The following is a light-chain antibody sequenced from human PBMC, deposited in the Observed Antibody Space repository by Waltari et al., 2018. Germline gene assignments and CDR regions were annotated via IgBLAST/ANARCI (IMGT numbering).Light chain of an antibody. CDR3: QQYDTYPLN. CDR2: KAS. V-gene: IGKV1-5*03. CDR1: QTITF. J-gene: IGKJ4*01. Sequence: DIQATPSPSTLSASVGDSVTITCRASQTITFLAWHQQKPGKAPNLLIYKASTLESGVPSRFSGSGSGTEFTLTISSLQPDDFATYYCQQYDTYPLNFGGGTKVEIK.